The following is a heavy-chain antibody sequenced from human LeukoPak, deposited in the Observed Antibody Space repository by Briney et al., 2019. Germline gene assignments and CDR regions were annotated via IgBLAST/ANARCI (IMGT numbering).Heavy chain of an antibody. CDR1: GFTVSSNY. V-gene: IGHV3-66*02. CDR3: ARVSIFGVLPDY. J-gene: IGHJ4*02. D-gene: IGHD3-3*01. Sequence: PGGSLRLSCAASGFTVSSNYMSWVRQAPGKGLEWVSVIYSGGSTYYAESVKGRFTISRDNSKNTLYLQMNSLRAEDTAVYYCARVSIFGVLPDYWGQGTLVTVSS. CDR2: IYSGGST.